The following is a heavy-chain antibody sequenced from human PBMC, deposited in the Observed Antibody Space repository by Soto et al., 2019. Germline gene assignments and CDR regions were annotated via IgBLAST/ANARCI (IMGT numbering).Heavy chain of an antibody. V-gene: IGHV1-46*01. D-gene: IGHD1-1*01. J-gene: IGHJ4*02. CDR1: GYTFTNFY. CDR2: ISPSGDNT. CDR3: ARNVSFGERRGPNYFNY. Sequence: QVQLVQSGAEVKKPGASVRISCKASGYTFTNFYLHWVRQAPGQGLEWMGIISPSGDNTWYAQKFQGSVTMDRETATSTVCMEVSGLRSEDTAIYYCARNVSFGERRGPNYFNYWGQGTL.